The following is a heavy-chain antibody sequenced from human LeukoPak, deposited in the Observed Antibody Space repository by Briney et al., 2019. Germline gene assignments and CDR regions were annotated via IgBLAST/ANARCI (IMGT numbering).Heavy chain of an antibody. CDR1: GNYW. Sequence: GGSLRLSCAASGNYWMHWVRQAPGKGLVWVSHINSDGSWTSYADSVKGRFTISRDNSKNTLYLQMNSLRAEDTAVYYCARDTLQSNYYDSSGYYFVYWGQGTLVTVSS. V-gene: IGHV3-74*01. J-gene: IGHJ4*02. CDR2: INSDGSWT. CDR3: ARDTLQSNYYDSSGYYFVY. D-gene: IGHD3-22*01.